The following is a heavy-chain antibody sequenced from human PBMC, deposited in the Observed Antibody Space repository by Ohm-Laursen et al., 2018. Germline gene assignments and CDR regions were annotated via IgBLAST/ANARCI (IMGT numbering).Heavy chain of an antibody. CDR3: ARDLGPYSSSWRLDYYYGMDV. CDR2: ISSSGSTI. CDR1: GFTFSDYY. J-gene: IGHJ6*02. D-gene: IGHD6-13*01. V-gene: IGHV3-11*01. Sequence: GSLRLSCSASGFTFSDYYMSWIRQAPGKGLEWVSYISSSGSTIYYADSVKGRFTISRDNAKNSLYLQMNSLRAEDTAVYYCARDLGPYSSSWRLDYYYGMDVWGQGTTVTVSS.